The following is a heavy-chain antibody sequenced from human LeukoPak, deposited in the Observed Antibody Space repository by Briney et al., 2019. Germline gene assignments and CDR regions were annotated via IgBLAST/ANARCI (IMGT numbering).Heavy chain of an antibody. J-gene: IGHJ4*02. CDR1: GGSISSYY. CDR3: ARDRWSSGLLYYFDY. Sequence: SETLSLTCTVSGGSISSYYWSWIRQPAVKGLEWIGRIYTSGSTNYNPSLKSRVTMSVDTSKNQFSLKLSSVTAADTAVYYCARDRWSSGLLYYFDYWGQGTLVTVSS. D-gene: IGHD6-19*01. CDR2: IYTSGST. V-gene: IGHV4-4*07.